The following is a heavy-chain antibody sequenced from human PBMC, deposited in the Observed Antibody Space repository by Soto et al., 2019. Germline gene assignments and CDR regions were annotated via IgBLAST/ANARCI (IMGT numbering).Heavy chain of an antibody. CDR1: GGSFSCYY. CDR2: INHSGST. D-gene: IGHD6-13*01. J-gene: IGHJ4*02. CDR3: ARRSSSWYFDY. Sequence: SETLSLTCAVYGGSFSCYYWSWIRQPPGKGLEWIGEINHSGSTNYNPSLKSRVTISVDTSKNQFSLKLSSVTAADTAVYYCARRSSSWYFDYWGQGTLVTVSS. V-gene: IGHV4-34*01.